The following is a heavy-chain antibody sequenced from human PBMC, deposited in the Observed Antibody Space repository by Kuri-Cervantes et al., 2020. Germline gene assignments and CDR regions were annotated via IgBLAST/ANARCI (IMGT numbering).Heavy chain of an antibody. D-gene: IGHD3-16*01. Sequence: SETLSLTCTVSGGSISSGDYYWSWIRQPPGKGLEWIGEINHSGSTNYNPSLKSRVTISVDTSKNQFSLKLSSVTAADTAVYYCARGPRFYYYGMDVWGQGTTVTVSS. CDR2: INHSGST. J-gene: IGHJ6*02. V-gene: IGHV4-39*07. CDR3: ARGPRFYYYGMDV. CDR1: GGSISSGDYY.